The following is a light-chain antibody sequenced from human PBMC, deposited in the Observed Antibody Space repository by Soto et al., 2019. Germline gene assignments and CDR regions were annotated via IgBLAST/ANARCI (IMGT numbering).Light chain of an antibody. CDR1: SSDVGGYNY. J-gene: IGLJ1*01. CDR2: EVT. V-gene: IGLV2-14*01. Sequence: ALTQPASVSGSPGQSITISCTGTSSDVGGYNYVSWYQQHPDKAPKLMIYEVTNRPSGVSNRFSGSKSGNTASLTISGLQAEDEADYYCSSYTSRSTLGVFGTGTKLTVL. CDR3: SSYTSRSTLGV.